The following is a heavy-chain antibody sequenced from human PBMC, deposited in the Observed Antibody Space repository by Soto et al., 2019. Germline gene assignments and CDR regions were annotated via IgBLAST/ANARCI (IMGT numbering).Heavy chain of an antibody. V-gene: IGHV4-39*01. Sequence: QLQLQESGPGLVKPSETLSLTCTVSGGSISSSSYYWGWIRQPPGKGLEWIGSIYYSGSTYYNPSLKSRVTISVDTSKNQCSLKLSSVTAADTAVYYCARHRDSSGYYYWFDYWGQGTLVTVSS. CDR2: IYYSGST. J-gene: IGHJ4*02. CDR1: GGSISSSSYY. D-gene: IGHD3-22*01. CDR3: ARHRDSSGYYYWFDY.